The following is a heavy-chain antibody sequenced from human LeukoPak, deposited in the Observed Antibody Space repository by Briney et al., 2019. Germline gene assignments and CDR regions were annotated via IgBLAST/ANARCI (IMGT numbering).Heavy chain of an antibody. J-gene: IGHJ4*02. V-gene: IGHV4-34*01. CDR2: INHSGST. CDR1: GGSFSGYY. CDR3: ASYRRYAYFDY. D-gene: IGHD2-2*01. Sequence: PSETLSLTCAVYGGSFSGYYWSWIRQPPGKGLEWIGEINHSGSTNYNPSLKSRVTISVDTSKNQFSLKLSSVTAADTAVYYCASYRRYAYFDYWGQGTLVTVSS.